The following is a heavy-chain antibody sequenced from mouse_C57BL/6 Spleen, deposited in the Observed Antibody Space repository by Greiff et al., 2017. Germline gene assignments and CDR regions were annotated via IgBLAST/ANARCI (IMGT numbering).Heavy chain of an antibody. CDR3: ARSEGSTRDY. Sequence: VQLQQPGAELVMPGASVKLSCKASGYTFTSYWMHWVKQRPGQGLEWIGEIDPSDSYTNYNQKFKGKSTLTVDKSSSTAYMQLSSLTSEDSAVYYCARSEGSTRDYWGQGTTLTVSS. J-gene: IGHJ2*01. CDR1: GYTFTSYW. CDR2: IDPSDSYT. V-gene: IGHV1-69*01. D-gene: IGHD2-1*01.